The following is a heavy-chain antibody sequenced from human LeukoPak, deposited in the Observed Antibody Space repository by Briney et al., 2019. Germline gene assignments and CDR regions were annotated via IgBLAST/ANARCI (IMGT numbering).Heavy chain of an antibody. J-gene: IGHJ3*02. D-gene: IGHD2-15*01. CDR1: GASIGTSTFY. Sequence: SETLSLTCAVSGASIGTSTFYWGWIRQPPGKGLEWIGNIYYSGSTYYNPSLKSRVTISVDTSKNQFSLNLNSVTAAETAIYYCARRGAGYCSGGSCYSEAFDIWGQGTMVTVSS. V-gene: IGHV4-39*01. CDR2: IYYSGST. CDR3: ARRGAGYCSGGSCYSEAFDI.